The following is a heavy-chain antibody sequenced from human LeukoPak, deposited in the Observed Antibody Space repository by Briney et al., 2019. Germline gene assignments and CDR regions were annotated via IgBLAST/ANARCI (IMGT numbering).Heavy chain of an antibody. J-gene: IGHJ4*02. CDR2: IHTGGTT. CDR3: TRGSYGDYEY. D-gene: IGHD4-17*01. CDR1: GFDISYNY. V-gene: IGHV3-53*01. Sequence: GGSLRLSCAASGFDISYNYVGWVRQAPGKGLEWVSVIHTGGTTHYADSVKGRFTISRDNAQNSLYLQMNSLRAEDTAVYYCTRGSYGDYEYWGQGTLVTVSS.